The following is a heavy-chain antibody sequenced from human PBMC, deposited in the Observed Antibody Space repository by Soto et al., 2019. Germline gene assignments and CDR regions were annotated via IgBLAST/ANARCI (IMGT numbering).Heavy chain of an antibody. J-gene: IGHJ4*02. V-gene: IGHV4-4*02. D-gene: IGHD3-10*01. Sequence: QVQLQESGPGLVKPSGTLSLTCALSGASIITDNWWSWVRQPPGKATEWIGEIYHSGNTNFNPSVKSRVTISVDTSKNQFSLTVSSGTAADTAIYYCARASASSKHRGVVINWGQGTLVTVSS. CDR3: ARASASSKHRGVVIN. CDR2: IYHSGNT. CDR1: GASIITDNW.